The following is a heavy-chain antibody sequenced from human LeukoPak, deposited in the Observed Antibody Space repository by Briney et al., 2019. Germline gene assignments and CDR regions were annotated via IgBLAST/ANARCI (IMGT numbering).Heavy chain of an antibody. J-gene: IGHJ4*02. CDR1: GFTFSDSY. D-gene: IGHD3-22*01. CDR3: ARDLIPHYYYDSSGSFDY. V-gene: IGHV3-11*04. Sequence: GGSLRLSCAASGFTFSDSYMSWIRQSPGKGLEWVSHISGSGQIIYYADSMKGRFTISRDNAKNSLYLQMNSLRAEDTAVYYCARDLIPHYYYDSSGSFDYWGQGTLVTVSS. CDR2: ISGSGQII.